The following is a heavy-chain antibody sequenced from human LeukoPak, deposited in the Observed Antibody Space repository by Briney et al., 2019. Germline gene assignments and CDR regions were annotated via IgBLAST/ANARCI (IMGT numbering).Heavy chain of an antibody. CDR2: IKQDGSEK. V-gene: IGHV3-7*03. Sequence: GGSLRLSCATSGFTFSSHWMTWVRQAPGKGLEWVANIKQDGSEKNYVDSVKGRFTISRDNAQKTLYLQMNSLRVEDTGVYYCAKDDAWGRFYHWGQGTLVTVSS. J-gene: IGHJ1*01. CDR1: GFTFSSHW. D-gene: IGHD3-16*01. CDR3: AKDDAWGRFYH.